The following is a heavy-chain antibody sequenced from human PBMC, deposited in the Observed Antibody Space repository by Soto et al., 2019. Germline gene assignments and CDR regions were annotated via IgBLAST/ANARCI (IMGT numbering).Heavy chain of an antibody. V-gene: IGHV3-15*05. D-gene: IGHD3-10*01. Sequence: GGSLRLSCAASGFTFTSAWMNWVRQAPGKGLEWVGRIKSKSDGGTTDYAAPVKGRFTISRDDSKKTLYLQMNSLKTEDTAVYYCIKDPYGSGVHPRSFDYWGQGTLVTVSS. J-gene: IGHJ4*02. CDR1: GFTFTSAW. CDR3: IKDPYGSGVHPRSFDY. CDR2: IKSKSDGGTT.